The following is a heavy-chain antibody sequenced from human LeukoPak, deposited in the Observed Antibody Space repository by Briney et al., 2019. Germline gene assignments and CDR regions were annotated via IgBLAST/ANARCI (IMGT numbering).Heavy chain of an antibody. J-gene: IGHJ4*02. V-gene: IGHV3-53*01. D-gene: IGHD1-26*01. Sequence: GGSLRLSCAASGFTVTNTYMNWVRQAPGKGLEWVSVIYSGDNTYYADSVKGRFTISRDNSKNTLYLQMNSLRAEDTAVYYCAKGIVGATEVFVWGQGTLVTVSS. CDR2: IYSGDNT. CDR1: GFTVTNTY. CDR3: AKGIVGATEVFV.